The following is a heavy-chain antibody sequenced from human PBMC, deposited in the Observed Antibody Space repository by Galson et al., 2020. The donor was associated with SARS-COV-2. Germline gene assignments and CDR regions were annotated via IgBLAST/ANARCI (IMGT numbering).Heavy chain of an antibody. CDR2: IYSTGST. V-gene: IGHV4-31*01. CDR1: GGSLSSGAFY. Sequence: SETLSLTCTVSGGSLSSGAFYWSWIRQHPGQGLEWLRYIYSTGSTYYNPSLKSQLALSVDTSKNQFSLSLSSVTAADTAVYYCARRGAYGVFDSWGQGTLVTVSS. D-gene: IGHD3-10*01. CDR3: ARRGAYGVFDS. J-gene: IGHJ4*02.